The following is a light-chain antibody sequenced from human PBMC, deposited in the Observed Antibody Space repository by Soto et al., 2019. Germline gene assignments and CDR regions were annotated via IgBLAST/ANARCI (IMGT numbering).Light chain of an antibody. CDR2: GAS. V-gene: IGKV3-20*01. Sequence: EIVLTQSPGTLSLSPGERATLSCRASQSVSSSYLAWYQQKPGQAPRLLIYGASSRATCIPDRFSGSGSGTDFTLSISSLQPEDFATYYCQQSYTFPYNFGQGTKLEMK. CDR3: QQSYTFPYN. J-gene: IGKJ2*01. CDR1: QSVSSSY.